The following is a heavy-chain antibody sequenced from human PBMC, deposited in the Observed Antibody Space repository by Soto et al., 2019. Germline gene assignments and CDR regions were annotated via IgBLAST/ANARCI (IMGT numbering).Heavy chain of an antibody. V-gene: IGHV3-30*04. CDR2: ISNDGRGK. D-gene: IGHD2-15*01. Sequence: QVQLVESGGGVVQPGRSLRLSCAASGFTFTTYAIHWVRQAPGKGLEWVAVISNDGRGKYYADSVKGRFTISRDNSKNTLYLQMNSRRSGDTAVYYCARDQCFGGGRSCYYVDFWGQGTLVTVSS. CDR3: ARDQCFGGGRSCYYVDF. CDR1: GFTFTTYA. J-gene: IGHJ4*02.